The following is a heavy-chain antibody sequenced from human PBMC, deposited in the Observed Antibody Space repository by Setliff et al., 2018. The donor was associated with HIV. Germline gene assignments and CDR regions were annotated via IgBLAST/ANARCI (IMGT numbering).Heavy chain of an antibody. V-gene: IGHV4-59*04. CDR1: GGSISSYY. CDR3: VKHVDSDFSGDPDWFDP. Sequence: SETLSLTCTVSGGSISSYYWSWIRQPPGKGLEWIGTIHYNGGRRYTPSLKSRVTISADMSKNQFSLNLNSVTAADTAVYYCVKHVDSDFSGDPDWFDPWGQGIPVTVSS. D-gene: IGHD2-15*01. J-gene: IGHJ5*02. CDR2: IHYNGGR.